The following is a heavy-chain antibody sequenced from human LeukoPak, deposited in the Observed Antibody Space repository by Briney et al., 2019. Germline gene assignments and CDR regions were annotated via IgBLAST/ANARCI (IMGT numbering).Heavy chain of an antibody. CDR2: ISGSGGST. V-gene: IGHV3-23*01. CDR1: GFTFSSYA. Sequence: GGSLRLSCAASGFTFSSYAMSWVRQAPGKGLEWVSAISGSGGSTYYADYVKGRFTISRDNSKNTLYLQMNSLRAEDTAVYYCAKDQYYYDSSGYSFDYWGQGTLVAVSS. D-gene: IGHD3-22*01. CDR3: AKDQYYYDSSGYSFDY. J-gene: IGHJ4*02.